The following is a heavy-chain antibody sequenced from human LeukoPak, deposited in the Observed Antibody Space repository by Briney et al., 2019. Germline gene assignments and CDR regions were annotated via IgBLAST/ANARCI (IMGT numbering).Heavy chain of an antibody. CDR1: GGSISSYY. CDR2: IYYSGST. CDR3: AKGQLDTAYDY. J-gene: IGHJ4*02. D-gene: IGHD6-6*01. V-gene: IGHV4-39*01. Sequence: PSETLSLTCTVSGGSISSYYWGWIRQPPGKGLEWIGSIYYSGSTYYNPSLKSRVTISVDTSKNQFSLRLSSVTAADTAVYYCAKGQLDTAYDYWGQGTLVTVSS.